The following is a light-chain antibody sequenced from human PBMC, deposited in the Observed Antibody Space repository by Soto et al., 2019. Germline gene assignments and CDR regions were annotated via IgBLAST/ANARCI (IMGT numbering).Light chain of an antibody. Sequence: DIQMTQSPSSLSASVGDRVTITCRASQDIRSDLGWYQQTPEKAPKRLIYATSSLQSGVPSRFSGTGSGTEFTLTISSLQPEDFATYYCLQHNTYPLTFGGGTKVEIK. CDR1: QDIRSD. CDR3: LQHNTYPLT. J-gene: IGKJ4*01. CDR2: ATS. V-gene: IGKV1-17*01.